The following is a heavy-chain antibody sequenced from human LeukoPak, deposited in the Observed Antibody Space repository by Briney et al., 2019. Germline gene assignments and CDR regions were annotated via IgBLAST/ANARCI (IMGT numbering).Heavy chain of an antibody. CDR1: GGTFSSSA. D-gene: IGHD4/OR15-4a*01. V-gene: IGHV1-69*04. J-gene: IGHJ6*02. CDR2: IIPVLNIT. Sequence: EASVKVSCKTSGGTFSSSAITWVRQAPGQGLEWMGRIIPVLNITSYAQKFQGRVTITADTSTSTVYMELGSLRSEETAVYYCARDQGLTAPPPYGLDVWGQGTTVIVSS. CDR3: ARDQGLTAPPPYGLDV.